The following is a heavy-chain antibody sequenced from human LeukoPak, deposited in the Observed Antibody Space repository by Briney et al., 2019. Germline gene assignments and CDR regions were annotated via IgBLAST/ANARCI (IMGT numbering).Heavy chain of an antibody. V-gene: IGHV4-61*01. Sequence: PSETLSLTCTVSGGSVSSGSYYWSWIRQPPGKGLEWIGYIYYSGSTNYNPSLKSRVTISVDTSKNQFSLKLSSVTAADTAVYYCASWGWLPFYYGMDVWGQGTTVTVSS. CDR1: GGSVSSGSYY. J-gene: IGHJ6*02. CDR3: ASWGWLPFYYGMDV. CDR2: IYYSGST. D-gene: IGHD3-22*01.